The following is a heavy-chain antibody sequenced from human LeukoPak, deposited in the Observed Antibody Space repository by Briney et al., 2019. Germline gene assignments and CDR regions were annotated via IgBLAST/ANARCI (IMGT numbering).Heavy chain of an antibody. V-gene: IGHV4-39*01. CDR1: GGSISRSDYY. CDR2: IYYSGST. Sequence: SETLSLTCTVSGGSISRSDYYWAWIRQPPGKGLEWIGSIYYSGSTYYYPSLKSRVTISVDTSKNQLSLKLSSVTAADTAVYYCARRRHGMDVWGQGTTVTVSS. J-gene: IGHJ6*02. CDR3: ARRRHGMDV.